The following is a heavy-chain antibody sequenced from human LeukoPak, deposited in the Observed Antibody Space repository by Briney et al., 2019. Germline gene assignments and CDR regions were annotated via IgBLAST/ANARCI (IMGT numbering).Heavy chain of an antibody. Sequence: GGSLRLSCEASGFTYSRYGMSWVRQAPGKGLEGVSAIRGSGGSTYYADSVKGRFTISRDNYKNTLYLQMNSLRAEDTAVYYCARDPYSGTYGDYYYYYMDLWGQGTTVTISS. CDR3: ARDPYSGTYGDYYYYYMDL. D-gene: IGHD1-26*01. CDR2: IRGSGGST. J-gene: IGHJ6*03. CDR1: GFTYSRYG. V-gene: IGHV3-23*01.